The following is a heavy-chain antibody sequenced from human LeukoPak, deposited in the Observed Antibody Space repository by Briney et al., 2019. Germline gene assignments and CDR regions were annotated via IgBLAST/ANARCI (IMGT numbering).Heavy chain of an antibody. J-gene: IGHJ5*02. CDR2: MEYDGSNK. Sequence: GGSLRLSCAASGFTFSTYGMHWVHQAPGKGLEWVSFMEYDGSNKYYADSVKGRFTISRDNSKNTLYLQMNSLRAEDTAVYYCARGSCSSTSCYGWPAFDPWGQGTLVTVSS. V-gene: IGHV3-30*19. CDR3: ARGSCSSTSCYGWPAFDP. CDR1: GFTFSTYG. D-gene: IGHD2-2*01.